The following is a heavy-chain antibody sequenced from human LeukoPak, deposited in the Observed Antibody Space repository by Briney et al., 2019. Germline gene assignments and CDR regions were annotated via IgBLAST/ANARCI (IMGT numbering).Heavy chain of an antibody. J-gene: IGHJ3*02. CDR2: ISYDGSNK. V-gene: IGHV3-30-3*01. CDR3: AKEKASSWYRGDAFDI. D-gene: IGHD6-13*01. Sequence: PGGSLRLSCAASGFTFSSYAMHWVRQAPGKGLEWVAVISYDGSNKYYADSVKGRFTISRDNSKNTLYLQMNSLRAEDTAVYYCAKEKASSWYRGDAFDIWGQGTMVTVSS. CDR1: GFTFSSYA.